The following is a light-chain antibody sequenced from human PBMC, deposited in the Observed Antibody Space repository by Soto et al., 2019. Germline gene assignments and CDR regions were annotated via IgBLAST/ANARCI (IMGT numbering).Light chain of an antibody. V-gene: IGKV3-15*01. CDR2: HAS. CDR3: QQYENWPPVT. Sequence: EIVMTQSPATLSVSPGERGTLSCRASQNIRRNLAWYQQKPGQAPRLLIYHASTRSTGIPARFTGGGSGTKFTLTISSLQSEDFALYYCQQYENWPPVTFGGGTKVEIK. J-gene: IGKJ4*01. CDR1: QNIRRN.